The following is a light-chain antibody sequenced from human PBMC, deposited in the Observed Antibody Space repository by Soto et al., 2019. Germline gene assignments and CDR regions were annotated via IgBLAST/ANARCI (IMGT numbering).Light chain of an antibody. CDR3: QQYNNWPPLT. Sequence: EIVMTQSPATLSVSPGERVXLSXXXSQSVSSNLAWYQQKPGQAPRLLIYGASTRATGIPARFSGSGSGTEFTLTISSLQSEDFAVYYCQQYNNWPPLTFGGGTKVDIK. CDR2: GAS. V-gene: IGKV3-15*01. J-gene: IGKJ4*01. CDR1: QSVSSN.